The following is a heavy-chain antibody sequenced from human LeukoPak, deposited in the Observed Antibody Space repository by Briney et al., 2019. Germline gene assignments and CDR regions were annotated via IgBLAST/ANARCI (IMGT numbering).Heavy chain of an antibody. CDR3: ARDLGYSSVKRGDY. Sequence: GASVKVSCKASGYTFTTYAIHWVRQAPGQRLEWMGWINAGNGNTKYSQKLQGRVTMTTDTSTSTAYMELRSLRSDDTAVYYCARDLGYSSVKRGDYWGQGTLVTVSS. J-gene: IGHJ4*02. CDR1: GYTFTTYA. D-gene: IGHD6-19*01. CDR2: INAGNGNT. V-gene: IGHV1-3*01.